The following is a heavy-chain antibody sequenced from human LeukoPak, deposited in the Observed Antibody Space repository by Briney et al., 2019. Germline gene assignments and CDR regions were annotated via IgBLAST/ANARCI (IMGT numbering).Heavy chain of an antibody. CDR3: AREYGIAAVGGLDV. J-gene: IGHJ6*04. CDR2: LSYDGSNQ. V-gene: IGHV3-30*04. Sequence: GGSLRLSCAASGFTFSAYSLHWLRQAPGKGREWVADLSYDGSNQYYADSVKGRFTISRDTSKNVLYLQMNSLGAEDTAVYYCAREYGIAAVGGLDVWGKGITVTVSS. D-gene: IGHD6-25*01. CDR1: GFTFSAYS.